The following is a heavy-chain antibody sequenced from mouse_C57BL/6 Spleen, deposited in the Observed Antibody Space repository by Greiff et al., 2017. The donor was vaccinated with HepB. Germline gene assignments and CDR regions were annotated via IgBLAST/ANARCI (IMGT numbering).Heavy chain of an antibody. CDR2: INPNNGGT. D-gene: IGHD2-4*01. V-gene: IGHV1-22*01. J-gene: IGHJ2*01. CDR3: ARGGYDYDVGYFDY. CDR1: VYTFTDYN. Sequence: VQLQQSGPELVKPGASVKMSCKASVYTFTDYNMHWVKQSHGKSLEWIGYINPNNGGTSYIQKFKGKATLTVNKSSSTAYMELRSLTSEDSAVYYCARGGYDYDVGYFDYWGQGTTLTVSS.